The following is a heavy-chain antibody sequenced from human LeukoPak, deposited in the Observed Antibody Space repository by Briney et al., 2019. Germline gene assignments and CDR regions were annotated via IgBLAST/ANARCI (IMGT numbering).Heavy chain of an antibody. Sequence: ASVKVSCKASGYTFTSYGISWVRQAPGQGLEWMGWISAYNGSTNYAQKLQGRVTMTTDTSTSTAYMELRSLRSDDTAAYYCARDLTSSYYFDYWGQGTLVTVSS. CDR1: GYTFTSYG. CDR2: ISAYNGST. D-gene: IGHD1-14*01. V-gene: IGHV1-18*01. CDR3: ARDLTSSYYFDY. J-gene: IGHJ4*02.